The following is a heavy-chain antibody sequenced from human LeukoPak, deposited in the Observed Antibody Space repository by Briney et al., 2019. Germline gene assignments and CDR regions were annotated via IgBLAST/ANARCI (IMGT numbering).Heavy chain of an antibody. CDR1: GFTFSSYE. CDR2: ISSSGSTI. D-gene: IGHD6-13*01. CDR3: ARDVDSSSLMYDYYYYMDV. J-gene: IGHJ6*03. V-gene: IGHV3-48*03. Sequence: QPGGSLRLSCAASGFTFSSYEMNWVRQAPGKGLEWDSYISSSGSTIYYADSVKGRFTISRDNAKNSLYLQMNSLRAEDTAVYYCARDVDSSSLMYDYYYYMDVWGKGTTVTVSS.